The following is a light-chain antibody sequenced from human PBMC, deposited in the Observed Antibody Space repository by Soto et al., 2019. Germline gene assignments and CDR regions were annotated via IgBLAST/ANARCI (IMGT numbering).Light chain of an antibody. V-gene: IGLV2-14*01. CDR3: SSYTSSSLYV. Sequence: QSALTQPAYVSGSPGQSITISCTGTSSDVGGYNYVSWYQQHPGKAPKLMIYDVSNRPSGVSNRFSGSKSGNTASLTISGLQAEDEADYYCSSYTSSSLYVFGTGTKLTAL. J-gene: IGLJ1*01. CDR2: DVS. CDR1: SSDVGGYNY.